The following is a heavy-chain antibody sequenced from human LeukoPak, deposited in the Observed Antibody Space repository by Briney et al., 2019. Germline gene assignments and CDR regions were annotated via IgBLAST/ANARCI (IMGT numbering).Heavy chain of an antibody. V-gene: IGHV4-39*07. CDR1: GGSISSYY. CDR2: IYYSGST. CDR3: ARDRYYYYMDV. Sequence: SETLSLTCTVSGGSISSYYWGWIRQPPGKGLEWIGSIYYSGSTYYNPSLKSRVTISVDTSKNQFSLKLSSVTAADTAVYYCARDRYYYYMDVWGKGTTVTVSS. J-gene: IGHJ6*03.